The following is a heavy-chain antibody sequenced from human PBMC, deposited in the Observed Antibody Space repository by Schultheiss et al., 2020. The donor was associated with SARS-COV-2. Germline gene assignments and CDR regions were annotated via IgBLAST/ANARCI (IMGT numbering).Heavy chain of an antibody. J-gene: IGHJ4*02. CDR2: INHSGST. Sequence: SETLSLTCTVSGGSISSYYWSWIRQPAGKGLEWIGEINHSGSTNYNPSLKSRVTISVDTSKNQFSLKLSSVTAADTAVYYCARVLGASQDYWGQGTLVTVSS. CDR1: GGSISSYY. V-gene: IGHV4-34*01. CDR3: ARVLGASQDY. D-gene: IGHD1-26*01.